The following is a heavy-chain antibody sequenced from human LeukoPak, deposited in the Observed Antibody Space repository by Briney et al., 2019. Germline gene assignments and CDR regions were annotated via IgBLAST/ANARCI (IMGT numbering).Heavy chain of an antibody. CDR1: GYTFTGYY. V-gene: IGHV1-2*02. Sequence: ASVKVSCKASGYTFTGYYMHWVRQAPGQGLEWMEWINPNSGGTNYAQKFQGRVTMTRDTSISTAYMELSRLRSDDTAVYYCARDLWFGEHNWFDPWGQGTLVTVSS. CDR3: ARDLWFGEHNWFDP. CDR2: INPNSGGT. J-gene: IGHJ5*02. D-gene: IGHD3-10*01.